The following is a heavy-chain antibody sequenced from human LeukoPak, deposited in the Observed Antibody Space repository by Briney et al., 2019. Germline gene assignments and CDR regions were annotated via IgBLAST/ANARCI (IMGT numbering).Heavy chain of an antibody. D-gene: IGHD2-2*01. CDR3: ARQYQLLQTSYYFDY. J-gene: IGHJ4*02. Sequence: GESLKISCKGSGYSFTSYWIGWLRKIPGEGLELMVIIYPGDSDTRYRPSLHGQVTISADKSISTAYLQWSSLKASDTAMYYCARQYQLLQTSYYFDYWGQGTLVTVSS. V-gene: IGHV5-51*01. CDR1: GYSFTSYW. CDR2: IYPGDSDT.